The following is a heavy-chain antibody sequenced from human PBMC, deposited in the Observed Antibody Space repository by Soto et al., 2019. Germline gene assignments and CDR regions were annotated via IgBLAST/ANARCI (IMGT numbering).Heavy chain of an antibody. D-gene: IGHD6-25*01. CDR2: IYYTGSA. V-gene: IGHV4-31*03. Sequence: PSETLSLTCTVSGGSISSGGYYWTWIRQHPGKGLEWIGYIYYTGSAYYNPSLKTRLTLSIDTSRSQFSLKLSSVTTADMAVYYCARDPGSYYYYYMDVWGKGTTVTVSS. J-gene: IGHJ6*03. CDR1: GGSISSGGYY. CDR3: ARDPGSYYYYYMDV.